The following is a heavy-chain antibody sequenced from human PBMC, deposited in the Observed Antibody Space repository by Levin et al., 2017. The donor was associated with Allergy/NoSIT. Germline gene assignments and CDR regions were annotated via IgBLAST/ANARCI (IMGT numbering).Heavy chain of an antibody. J-gene: IGHJ4*02. Sequence: GESLKISCAASGFTFSEYYMSWIRQAPGKGLEWVSSISSRSGVTYYADSVKGRFTITRDNAKNSLYLQMNSLRADDTAVYYCAREWELLNWGQGTLVTVSS. V-gene: IGHV3-11*01. CDR3: AREWELLN. D-gene: IGHD1-26*01. CDR2: ISSRSGVT. CDR1: GFTFSEYY.